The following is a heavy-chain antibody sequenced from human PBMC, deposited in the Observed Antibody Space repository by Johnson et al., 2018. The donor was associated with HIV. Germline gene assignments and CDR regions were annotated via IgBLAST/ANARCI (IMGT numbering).Heavy chain of an antibody. D-gene: IGHD6-19*01. CDR1: GFTFSSYA. CDR2: ISGSGGST. Sequence: VQVLESGGGVVRPGGSLRLSCAASGFTFSSYAMSWVRQAPGKGLEWVSAISGSGGSTYYAASVKGRFTISRDNSKNTLYLQMNSLRAEDTALYYCAKDLRLSAGQWLVQGGAFDIWGQGTMVTVSS. J-gene: IGHJ3*02. V-gene: IGHV3-23*01. CDR3: AKDLRLSAGQWLVQGGAFDI.